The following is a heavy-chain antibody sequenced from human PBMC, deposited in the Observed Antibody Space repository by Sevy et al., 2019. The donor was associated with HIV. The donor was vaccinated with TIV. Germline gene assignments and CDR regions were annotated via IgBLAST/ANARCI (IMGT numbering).Heavy chain of an antibody. Sequence: SETLSLTCTVSGGSISSGSYYWSWIRQPAGKGLEWIGRIYTSGSTNYNPSLKSRVTISVDTSKNQFSLKLSSVTAADTAVYYCARGHIVVVPDQYYFDYWGQGTLVTVSS. CDR2: IYTSGST. CDR3: ARGHIVVVPDQYYFDY. CDR1: GGSISSGSYY. D-gene: IGHD2-2*01. V-gene: IGHV4-61*02. J-gene: IGHJ4*02.